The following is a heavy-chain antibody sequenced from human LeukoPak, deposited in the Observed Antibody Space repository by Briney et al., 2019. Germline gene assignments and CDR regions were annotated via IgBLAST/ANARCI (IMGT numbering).Heavy chain of an antibody. CDR2: ISSGSGYI. CDR1: GFTFSNYN. V-gene: IGHV3-21*01. CDR3: AEDARDVIIYSYYCYMDV. Sequence: GGSLRLSCAASGFTFSNYNMNWVRQAPGKGLEWVSSISSGSGYIYYADSVKGRFTISRDNAKNSLYLEMNSLRAEDTAVYYCAEDARDVIIYSYYCYMDVWGKGTTVTVSS. J-gene: IGHJ6*03. D-gene: IGHD3-16*02.